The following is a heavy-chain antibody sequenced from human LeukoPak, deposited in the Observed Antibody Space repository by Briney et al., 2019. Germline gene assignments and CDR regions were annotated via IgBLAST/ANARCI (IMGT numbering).Heavy chain of an antibody. V-gene: IGHV1-18*01. CDR2: LSAYNGNT. Sequence: GASVKVSCKASGYTFTSYGISWVRQAPGQGLGWRGWLSAYNGNTNYAQKLQGRVTMTTDTSTSTAYMELRSLRSDDTAVYYCARLNGADYYDSSGYYTICDYWGQGTLVTVSS. CDR1: GYTFTSYG. D-gene: IGHD3-22*01. CDR3: ARLNGADYYDSSGYYTICDY. J-gene: IGHJ4*02.